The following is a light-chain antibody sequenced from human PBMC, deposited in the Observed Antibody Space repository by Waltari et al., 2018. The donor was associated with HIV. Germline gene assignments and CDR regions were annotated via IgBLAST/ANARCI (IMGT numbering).Light chain of an antibody. CDR3: QQYGISPET. J-gene: IGKJ1*01. V-gene: IGKV3-20*01. Sequence: EIVLTQSPGSLSASPGERVTLSCRASQSVTDNYVAWYRQRPGQSPRLLLYGASTRATGSPDRFSGAGSGTEFTLTISSLEAEDFAVFYCQQYGISPETFGPGTKVEIK. CDR2: GAS. CDR1: QSVTDNY.